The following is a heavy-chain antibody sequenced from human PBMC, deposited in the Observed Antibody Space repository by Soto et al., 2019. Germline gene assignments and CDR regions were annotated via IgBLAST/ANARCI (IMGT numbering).Heavy chain of an antibody. Sequence: GGSLRLSCAASGFTFSSYAMSWVRQAPGKGLEWVSAISGSGGSTYYADSVKGRFTISRDNSKNTLYLQMNSLRAEDTAVYYCAKDSCGYERELCAFDIWGQGTMVTVSS. J-gene: IGHJ3*02. CDR3: AKDSCGYERELCAFDI. V-gene: IGHV3-23*01. CDR1: GFTFSSYA. D-gene: IGHD5-12*01. CDR2: ISGSGGST.